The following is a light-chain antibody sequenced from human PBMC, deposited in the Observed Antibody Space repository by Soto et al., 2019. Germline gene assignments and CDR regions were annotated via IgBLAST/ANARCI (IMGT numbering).Light chain of an antibody. J-gene: IGKJ1*01. CDR2: GAS. CDR1: QSLPSNS. V-gene: IGKV3-20*01. Sequence: ETVLMQSPDTLSLSPGERVTLSCRASQSLPSNSLAWYQQKPGQPPRLLFYGASSRATGVPDRFVGSGSGTDFILTVARLEAEDSAVYFCHQSDDSPWTFGQGTKVEV. CDR3: HQSDDSPWT.